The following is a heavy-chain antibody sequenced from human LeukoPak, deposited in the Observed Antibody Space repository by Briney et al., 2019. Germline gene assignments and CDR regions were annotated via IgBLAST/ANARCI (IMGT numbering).Heavy chain of an antibody. D-gene: IGHD3-22*01. J-gene: IGHJ5*02. CDR1: GGPILDSTYY. V-gene: IGHV4-39*01. CDR2: IFYNGNT. CDR3: ARQSSGYYYGWFDP. Sequence: PSETPSLTCTVSGGPILDSTYYWAWIRQPPGKGLEWIATIFYNGNTHYNPSLKSRVTMSVDTVKNQFSLNLNSVTAADTAVYYCARQSSGYYYGWFDPWGQGTLVTVSS.